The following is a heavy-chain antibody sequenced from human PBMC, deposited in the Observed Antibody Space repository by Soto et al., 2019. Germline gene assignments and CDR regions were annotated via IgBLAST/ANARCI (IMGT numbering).Heavy chain of an antibody. D-gene: IGHD3-9*01. V-gene: IGHV3-23*01. Sequence: PGWSLRLSCSASGCTFSSYAMSWGRQAPGKGLEWVSAISGSGGSTYYADSVKGRFNISRDNSKKTLYLQMNSLRAEDTAVYYCANHVSPKKVNTTLGGIWGQGTMVTV. CDR3: ANHVSPKKVNTTLGGI. CDR2: ISGSGGST. CDR1: GCTFSSYA. J-gene: IGHJ3*02.